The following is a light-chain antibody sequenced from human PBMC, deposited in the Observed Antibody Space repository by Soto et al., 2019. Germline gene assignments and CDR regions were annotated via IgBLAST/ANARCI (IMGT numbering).Light chain of an antibody. CDR2: KAS. V-gene: IGKV1-5*03. Sequence: DIQMTQSPSTLSASVGDRVTITCRASQRISTWLAWYQQKPGKAPKLLIYKASTLESGVPSRFSGSGSGTEFTLTISSLQPDDFATYDCQQYNSYSIFGQGTKVEIK. CDR1: QRISTW. CDR3: QQYNSYSI. J-gene: IGKJ1*01.